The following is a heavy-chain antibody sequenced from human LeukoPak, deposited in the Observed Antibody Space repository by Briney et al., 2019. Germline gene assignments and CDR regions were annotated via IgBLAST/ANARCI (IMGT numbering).Heavy chain of an antibody. CDR1: GFTFTSSA. CDR2: IVVGSGNT. V-gene: IGHV1-58*01. J-gene: IGHJ6*02. CDR3: AAACCMNDFWSGYYNGGGYYYYGMDV. Sequence: SVKVSCKASGFTFTSSAVQWVRQARGQRLEWIGWIVVGSGNTNYAQKFQERVTITRDMSTSTAYMELSSLRSEDTAVYYCAAACCMNDFWSGYYNGGGYYYYGMDVWGQGTTVTVSS. D-gene: IGHD3-3*01.